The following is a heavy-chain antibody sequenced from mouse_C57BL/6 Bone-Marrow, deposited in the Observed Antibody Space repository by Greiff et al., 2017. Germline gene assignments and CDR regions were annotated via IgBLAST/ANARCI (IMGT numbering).Heavy chain of an antibody. CDR3: TPLYDYDGAWFAY. Sequence: VQLQQSGAELVRPGASVTLSCKASGYTFTDYEMHWVKQTPVHGLEWIGAIDPETGGPAYNQKFKGKAILTADKSSSTAYMELRSLTSEYSAVYYCTPLYDYDGAWFAYWGQGTLVTVSA. D-gene: IGHD2-4*01. J-gene: IGHJ3*01. CDR2: IDPETGGP. V-gene: IGHV1-15*01. CDR1: GYTFTDYE.